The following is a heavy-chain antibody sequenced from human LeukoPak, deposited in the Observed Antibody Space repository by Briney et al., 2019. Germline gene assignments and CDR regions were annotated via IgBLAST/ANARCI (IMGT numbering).Heavy chain of an antibody. D-gene: IGHD3-22*01. CDR1: GYTLTELS. CDR2: FDPEDGET. V-gene: IGHV1-24*01. Sequence: ASVKVSCKVSGYTLTELSMHWVRQAPGKGLEWMGGFDPEDGETIYAQKFQGRVTMTEDTSTDTAYMELSSLRAEDTAVYYCAKHYYDSSGYYQVFDYWGQGTLVTVSS. J-gene: IGHJ4*02. CDR3: AKHYYDSSGYYQVFDY.